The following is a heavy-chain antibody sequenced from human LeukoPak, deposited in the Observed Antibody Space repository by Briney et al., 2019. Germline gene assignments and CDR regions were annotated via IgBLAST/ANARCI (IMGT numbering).Heavy chain of an antibody. CDR3: ARVNTYYYDSSGYYYYAFDI. CDR1: GYTLTELS. V-gene: IGHV1-24*01. D-gene: IGHD3-22*01. Sequence: GASVKVSCKVSGYTLTELSMHWVRQAPGKGLEWMGGFDPEDGETIYAQKFQGRVTMTEDTSTDTAYMELSSLRSEDTAVYYCARVNTYYYDSSGYYYYAFDIWGQGTMVTVSS. J-gene: IGHJ3*02. CDR2: FDPEDGET.